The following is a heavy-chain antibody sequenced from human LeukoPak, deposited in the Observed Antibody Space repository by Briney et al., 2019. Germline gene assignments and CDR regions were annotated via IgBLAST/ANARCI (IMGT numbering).Heavy chain of an antibody. CDR3: ARHSNWNGGVDWFDP. J-gene: IGHJ5*02. Sequence: SETLSLTCTVSGGSNYWTWIRQAPGKGLEWIAYIHYSGSPHYNPSLRSRVTISIDTSKNQLSLNLNSVTAADTAVYYCARHSNWNGGVDWFDPWGQGTLVTVSS. V-gene: IGHV4-59*08. D-gene: IGHD1-20*01. CDR1: GGSNY. CDR2: IHYSGSP.